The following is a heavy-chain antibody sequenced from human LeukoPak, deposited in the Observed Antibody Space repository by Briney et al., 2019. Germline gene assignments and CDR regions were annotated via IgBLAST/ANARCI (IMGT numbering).Heavy chain of an antibody. J-gene: IGHJ4*02. CDR1: GFTFSSYA. D-gene: IGHD3-3*01. CDR3: AKPTIFGVVTEIDS. CDR2: ISGSGGST. V-gene: IGHV3-23*01. Sequence: AGGSLRLSCAASGFTFSSYAMSWVRQAPGKGLEWVSAISGSGGSTYYADSVKGRFTIARENSNNTLCMQMNSLRAADTAVYYCAKPTIFGVVTEIDSWGQGTLVTVSS.